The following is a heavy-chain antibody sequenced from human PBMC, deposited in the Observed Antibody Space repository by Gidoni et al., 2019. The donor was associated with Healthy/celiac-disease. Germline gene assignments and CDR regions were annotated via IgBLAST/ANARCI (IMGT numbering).Heavy chain of an antibody. Sequence: EVQLVESGGGLVQPGGSLRLSCAASGFTFSSYSMNWVRQAPGKGLGWVSYMSSSSSTIYYADSVKGRFTISRDNAKNSLYLKMNSLRAEDTAVYYCAREFNAHFDPWGQGTLVTVSS. CDR1: GFTFSSYS. CDR2: MSSSSSTI. J-gene: IGHJ5*02. CDR3: AREFNAHFDP. V-gene: IGHV3-48*01.